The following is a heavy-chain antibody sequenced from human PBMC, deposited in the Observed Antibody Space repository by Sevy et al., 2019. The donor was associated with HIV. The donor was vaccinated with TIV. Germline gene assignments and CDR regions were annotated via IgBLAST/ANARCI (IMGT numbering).Heavy chain of an antibody. J-gene: IGHJ3*02. CDR2: INHSGST. V-gene: IGHV4-34*01. CDR1: GGSFSGYY. Sequence: SETLSLTCAVYGGSFSGYYWSWIRQPPGKGLEWIGEINHSGSTNYNPSLKSRVTISVDTSKNQFSLKLSSVTAADTAVYYCARAGADYVWGSYRHHPIHRLFDIWGQGTMVTVSS. D-gene: IGHD3-16*02. CDR3: ARAGADYVWGSYRHHPIHRLFDI.